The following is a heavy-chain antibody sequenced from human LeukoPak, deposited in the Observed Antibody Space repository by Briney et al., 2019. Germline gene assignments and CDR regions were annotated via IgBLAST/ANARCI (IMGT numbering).Heavy chain of an antibody. CDR3: SSLTVAANFDH. Sequence: GGSLRLSCAASGFTFNKWWMNWVRQAPGKGLEWISDISSSGTTTYYADSVKGRFTISRDNAKNTLHLQMNRLRADETAVYYRSSLTVAANFDHWGQGTLVSVSS. J-gene: IGHJ4*02. D-gene: IGHD6-19*01. CDR1: GFTFNKWW. CDR2: ISSSGTTT. V-gene: IGHV3-48*03.